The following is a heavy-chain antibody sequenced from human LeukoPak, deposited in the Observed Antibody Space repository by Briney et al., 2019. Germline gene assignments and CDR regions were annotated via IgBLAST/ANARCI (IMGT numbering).Heavy chain of an antibody. V-gene: IGHV4-38-2*02. D-gene: IGHD1-26*01. J-gene: IGHJ4*02. CDR1: GYSISSGYY. Sequence: SETLSLTCTVSGYSISSGYYWGWIRQPPGKGLEWIGSIYYSGSTYYNPSLKSRVTISVDTSKNQFSLKLSSVTAADTAVYYCARGSGSYDYWGQGTLVTVSS. CDR2: IYYSGST. CDR3: ARGSGSYDY.